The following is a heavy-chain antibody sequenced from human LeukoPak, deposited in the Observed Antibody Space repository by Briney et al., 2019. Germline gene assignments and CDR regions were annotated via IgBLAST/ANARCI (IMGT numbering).Heavy chain of an antibody. V-gene: IGHV4-4*07. J-gene: IGHJ4*02. CDR3: ARKAWTSGSYDS. CDR1: GGSINSYY. D-gene: IGHD3-10*01. CDR2: IYSSGST. Sequence: SETLSLTCTVSGGSINSYYWNWIRQPAGKGLEWIGRIYSSGSTNYNPSLKSRVTISVDTSKNQFSLKLSSVTAADTAFYYCARKAWTSGSYDSWGQGTLVTVSS.